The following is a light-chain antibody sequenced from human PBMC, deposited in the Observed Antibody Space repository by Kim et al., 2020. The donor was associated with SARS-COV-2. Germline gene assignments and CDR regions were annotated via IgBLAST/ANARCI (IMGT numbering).Light chain of an antibody. Sequence: SYELTQPPSVSVAPGQTARITCGGNNIGGHSVHWYQQKPGQAPVLVIYYDSDRPSGIPERFSGSKAATTATLTISRVEAGDEADYYCQVWDIDTDDYVFGTGTKVTVL. V-gene: IGLV3-21*01. J-gene: IGLJ1*01. CDR1: NIGGHS. CDR2: YDS. CDR3: QVWDIDTDDYV.